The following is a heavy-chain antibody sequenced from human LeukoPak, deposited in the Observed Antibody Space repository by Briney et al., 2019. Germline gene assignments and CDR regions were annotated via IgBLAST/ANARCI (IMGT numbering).Heavy chain of an antibody. CDR3: AIRYGSGEKYYYYYYMDV. J-gene: IGHJ6*03. D-gene: IGHD3-10*01. V-gene: IGHV1-8*01. Sequence: RVASVKVSCKASGYTFTSYDINWVRQATGQGLEWMGWMNPNSGNTGYAQKFQGRVTMTRNTSISTAYMELSSLRSEDTAVYYCAIRYGSGEKYYYYYYMDVWGKGTTVTVSS. CDR1: GYTFTSYD. CDR2: MNPNSGNT.